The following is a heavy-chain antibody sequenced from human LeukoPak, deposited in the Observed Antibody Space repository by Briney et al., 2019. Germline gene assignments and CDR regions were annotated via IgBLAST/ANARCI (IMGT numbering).Heavy chain of an antibody. J-gene: IGHJ4*02. V-gene: IGHV3-33*03. CDR1: GFTFSSYG. CDR3: AKVRGHSYGYEYYFDY. D-gene: IGHD5-18*01. CDR2: IWYDGSSK. Sequence: PGGSLRLSCAASGFTFSSYGMHWVRQAPGKGLEWVAIIWYDGSSKYYADSVKGRFTISRDNSKNTLYLQMNSLRAEDTAVYYCAKVRGHSYGYEYYFDYWGQGTLVTVSS.